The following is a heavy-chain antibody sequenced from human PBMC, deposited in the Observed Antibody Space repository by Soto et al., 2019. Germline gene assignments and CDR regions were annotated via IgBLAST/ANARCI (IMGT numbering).Heavy chain of an antibody. CDR1: RVNFNSYA. Sequence: GGTLRLSCAASRVNFNSYAMSWVRQAPGKGLEWISPISGSGITIFYADSVKGRFTITRHNAKSSLYVQMNSLRAEDTAVYYCESKYGFEKRHHHCSMDVWGQGLTVTVSS. CDR2: ISGSGITI. V-gene: IGHV3-23*01. CDR3: ESKYGFEKRHHHCSMDV. D-gene: IGHD2-21*01. J-gene: IGHJ6*02.